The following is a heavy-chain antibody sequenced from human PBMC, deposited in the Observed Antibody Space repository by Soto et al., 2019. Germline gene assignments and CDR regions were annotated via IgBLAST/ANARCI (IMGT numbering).Heavy chain of an antibody. V-gene: IGHV1-2*04. Sequence: ASVKVSCKDSGYPLTSNGMSWLRQAPGQGLEWMGWINPNSGGANYAQKFQGWVTMTRDTSMSTAYMELSRLRSDDTALYYCAREVPETDGFDIWGQGTMVTVSS. CDR1: GYPLTSNG. D-gene: IGHD1-1*01. CDR3: AREVPETDGFDI. CDR2: INPNSGGA. J-gene: IGHJ3*02.